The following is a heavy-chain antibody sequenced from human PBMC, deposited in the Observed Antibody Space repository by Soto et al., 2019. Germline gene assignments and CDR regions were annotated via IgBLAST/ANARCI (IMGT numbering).Heavy chain of an antibody. Sequence: ASVKVSCKASGYTFTSYAMHWVRQAPGQRLEWMGWINAGNGNTKYSQKFQGRVTITRDTSASTAYMELSSLRSEDTAVYYCAREEDSGYDDAFDIWGQGTMVTVSS. V-gene: IGHV1-3*01. CDR2: INAGNGNT. J-gene: IGHJ3*02. CDR1: GYTFTSYA. CDR3: AREEDSGYDDAFDI. D-gene: IGHD5-12*01.